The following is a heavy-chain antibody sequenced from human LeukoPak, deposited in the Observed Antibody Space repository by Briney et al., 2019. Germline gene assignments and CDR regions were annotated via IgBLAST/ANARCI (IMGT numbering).Heavy chain of an antibody. CDR2: FDPEDGET. Sequence: ASVKVSCKASGYTCTGYYMHCVRQAPGKPPEWMGGFDPEDGETIYAQKFQGRVTMTEDTSTDTAYMELSSLRSEDTAVYYCAAVKTYYYDTSGYYFPLNAFDIWGQGTMVTVSS. CDR3: AAVKTYYYDTSGYYFPLNAFDI. D-gene: IGHD3-22*01. CDR1: GYTCTGYY. V-gene: IGHV1-24*01. J-gene: IGHJ3*02.